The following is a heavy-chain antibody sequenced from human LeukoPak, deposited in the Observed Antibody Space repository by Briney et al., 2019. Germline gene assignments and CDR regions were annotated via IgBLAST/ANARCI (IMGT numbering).Heavy chain of an antibody. V-gene: IGHV3-64*01. CDR1: GFTFSSFR. CDR2: ITTDGGRT. CDR3: AREPAFGDLDY. D-gene: IGHD4-17*01. Sequence: PRGSLRLSCVASGFTFSSFRMHWVRQAPGKGLEYVSAITTDGGRTFYVNSVEGRFTVSRDNSKNTLYLQMGGLRTEDTAVYYCAREPAFGDLDYWGQGTLVTVSS. J-gene: IGHJ4*02.